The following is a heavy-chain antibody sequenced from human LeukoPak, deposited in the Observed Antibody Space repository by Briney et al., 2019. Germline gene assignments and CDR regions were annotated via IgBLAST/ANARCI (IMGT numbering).Heavy chain of an antibody. CDR1: GYTFSRYW. Sequence: GGSLRLSCAASGYTFSRYWMHWVRQGPGEGLVWVSRINEDGSSTSYAESVRGRFTISRDNAKNTLYLQMNSLRAEDAAVYYCTTDTFGARDSWGQGTLVTVSS. J-gene: IGHJ4*02. CDR3: TTDTFGARDS. CDR2: INEDGSST. V-gene: IGHV3-74*01. D-gene: IGHD3-10*01.